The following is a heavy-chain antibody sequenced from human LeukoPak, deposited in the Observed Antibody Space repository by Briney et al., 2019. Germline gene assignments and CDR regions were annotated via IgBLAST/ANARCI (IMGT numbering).Heavy chain of an antibody. V-gene: IGHV4-59*01. CDR3: ARAELGIYGY. D-gene: IGHD7-27*01. Sequence: SETLSLTCTVSGGSISSYYWSWIWQPPGKGLEWIGYIYYSGSTNYNPSLKSRVTISVDTSKNQFSLKLSSVTAADTAVYYCARAELGIYGYWGQGTLVTVSS. J-gene: IGHJ4*02. CDR2: IYYSGST. CDR1: GGSISSYY.